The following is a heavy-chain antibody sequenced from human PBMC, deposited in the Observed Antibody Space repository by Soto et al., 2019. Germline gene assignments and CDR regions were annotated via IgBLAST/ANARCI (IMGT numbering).Heavy chain of an antibody. CDR3: TIPRGPMIRP. CDR2: IKSKTDGGTT. V-gene: IGHV3-15*01. D-gene: IGHD3-22*01. J-gene: IGHJ5*02. CDR1: GFTFSNAW. Sequence: EVQLVESGGGLVEPGGSLRLSCTASGFTFSNAWMTWVRQAPGKGLEWVGRIKSKTDGGTTDYAAPVKGRFTISIDDSKNTMYLQMNSLKTEDTAVYYCTIPRGPMIRPWGQGTLVTVSS.